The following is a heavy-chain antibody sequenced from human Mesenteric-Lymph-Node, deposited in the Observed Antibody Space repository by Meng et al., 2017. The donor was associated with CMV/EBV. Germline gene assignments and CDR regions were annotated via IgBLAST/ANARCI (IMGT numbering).Heavy chain of an antibody. CDR3: ARLSPYIVVVPAAHRYFDY. Sequence: SFSGSYWSGIRQPPGKGLEWIGEINHSGGTNYNPSLKSRVTISVDTSKNQFSLKLSSVTAADTAVYYCARLSPYIVVVPAAHRYFDYWGQGTLVTVSS. CDR1: SFSGSY. D-gene: IGHD2-2*01. CDR2: INHSGGT. J-gene: IGHJ4*02. V-gene: IGHV4-34*01.